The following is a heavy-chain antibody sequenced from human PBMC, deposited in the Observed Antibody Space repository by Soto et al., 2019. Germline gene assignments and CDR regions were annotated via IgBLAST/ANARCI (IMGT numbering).Heavy chain of an antibody. CDR2: IYYSGST. Sequence: SETLSLTCTVSGGSISSYYCSWIRQPPGKGLEWIGYIYYSGSTNYNPSLKSRVTISVDTSKNQFSLKLSSVTAADTAVYYCARGRGSSSWYYYYYMDVWGKGTTVTVSS. CDR1: GGSISSYY. J-gene: IGHJ6*03. CDR3: ARGRGSSSWYYYYYMDV. D-gene: IGHD6-13*01. V-gene: IGHV4-59*01.